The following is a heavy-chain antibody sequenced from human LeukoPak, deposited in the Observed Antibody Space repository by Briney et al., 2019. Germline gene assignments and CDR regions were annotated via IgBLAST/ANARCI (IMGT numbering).Heavy chain of an antibody. J-gene: IGHJ4*02. Sequence: SETLSLTCAVSGYSISSGYYWDWIRQPPGKGLEWIGSIYHSGSTYYNPSLKSRVTISVDTSKNQFSLKLSSVTAADTAVYYCARPGFWSGYYVDYWGPGTLVTVSS. CDR1: GYSISSGYY. CDR3: ARPGFWSGYYVDY. D-gene: IGHD3-3*01. CDR2: IYHSGST. V-gene: IGHV4-38-2*01.